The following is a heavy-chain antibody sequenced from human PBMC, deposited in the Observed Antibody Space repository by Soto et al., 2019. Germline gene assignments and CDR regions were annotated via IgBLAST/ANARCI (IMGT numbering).Heavy chain of an antibody. V-gene: IGHV5-51*01. Sequence: GESLKISCKGSGYSFTSYWIGWVRQMPGKGLEWMGIIYPGDSDTRYSPSFQGQVTISADKSISTAYLQWSSLKASDTAMYYCARHGDIVVVPAASTGAPGNYYYYGMDVWGQGTTVTVSS. CDR1: GYSFTSYW. D-gene: IGHD2-2*01. CDR3: ARHGDIVVVPAASTGAPGNYYYYGMDV. CDR2: IYPGDSDT. J-gene: IGHJ6*02.